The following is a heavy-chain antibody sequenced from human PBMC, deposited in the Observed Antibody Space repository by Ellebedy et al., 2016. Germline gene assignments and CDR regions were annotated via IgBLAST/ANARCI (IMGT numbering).Heavy chain of an antibody. CDR3: AYRGLDY. D-gene: IGHD1-26*01. J-gene: IGHJ4*02. Sequence: GESLKISCAASGFSSWTYSMTWVRQTPGKGLQWVSSISSTSVNIYYADSVKGRFTISRDNAKHSLFLQMNSLTVDDTGIYYCAYRGLDYWGRGALVIVSS. V-gene: IGHV3-21*01. CDR1: GFSSWTYS. CDR2: ISSTSVNI.